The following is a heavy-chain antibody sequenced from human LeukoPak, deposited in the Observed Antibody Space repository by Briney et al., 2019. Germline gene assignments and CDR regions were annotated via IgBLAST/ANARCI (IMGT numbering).Heavy chain of an antibody. Sequence: PGRSLRLSCAASGFTFDDYAMHWVRQAPGKGLEWVSGISWNSGSIGYADSVKGRFTISRDSAKNSLYLQMNSLRAEDTALYYCAKGLPYYYGSGSYFDYWGQGTLVTVSS. CDR3: AKGLPYYYGSGSYFDY. CDR1: GFTFDDYA. V-gene: IGHV3-9*01. D-gene: IGHD3-10*01. CDR2: ISWNSGSI. J-gene: IGHJ4*02.